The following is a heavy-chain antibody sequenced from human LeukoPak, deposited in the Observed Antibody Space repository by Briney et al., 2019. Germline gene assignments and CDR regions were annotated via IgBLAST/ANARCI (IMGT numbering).Heavy chain of an antibody. CDR3: AIVAFGVVTFDY. D-gene: IGHD3-3*01. CDR1: GGSFSGYY. V-gene: IGHV4-34*01. J-gene: IGHJ4*02. CDR2: INHSGST. Sequence: SETLSLTCAVYGGSFSGYYWSWIRQPPGKGLEWIGEINHSGSTNYNPSLKSRVTISVDTSKNQFSLELSSVTAADTAVYYCAIVAFGVVTFDYWGQGTLVTVSS.